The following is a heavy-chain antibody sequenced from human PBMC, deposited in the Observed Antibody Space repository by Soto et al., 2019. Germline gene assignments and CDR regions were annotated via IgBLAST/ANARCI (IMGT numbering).Heavy chain of an antibody. Sequence: GESLKISCKGSGYSFTSYWISWVRQMPGKGLEWMGGIDPSDSYTNYSPSFQGHVTISADKSISTAYLQWSSLKASDTAMYYCARPLIYSSSWTDYYGMDVXGQGTTVTVSS. CDR2: IDPSDSYT. V-gene: IGHV5-10-1*01. CDR3: ARPLIYSSSWTDYYGMDV. D-gene: IGHD6-13*01. CDR1: GYSFTSYW. J-gene: IGHJ6*02.